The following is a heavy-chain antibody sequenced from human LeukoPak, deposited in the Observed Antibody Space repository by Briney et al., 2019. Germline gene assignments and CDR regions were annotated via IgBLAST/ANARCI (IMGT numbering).Heavy chain of an antibody. CDR3: ARAIREPRSYYYYYYGMDV. V-gene: IGHV3-74*01. CDR2: INSDGSST. CDR1: GFTFSSYW. J-gene: IGHJ6*02. D-gene: IGHD1-26*01. Sequence: GGSLRLSCAASGFTFSSYWMHWVRQAPGQGLVWVSRINSDGSSTRYADSVKGRFTISRDNAKNTLYLQMNSLRAEDTAVYYCARAIREPRSYYYYYYGMDVWGQGTTVTVSS.